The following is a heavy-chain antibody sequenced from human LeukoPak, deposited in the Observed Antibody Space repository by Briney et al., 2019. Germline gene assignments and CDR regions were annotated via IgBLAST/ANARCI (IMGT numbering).Heavy chain of an antibody. CDR1: GFTFSSYW. CDR2: INSDGSST. V-gene: IGHV3-74*01. D-gene: IGHD1-14*01. CDR3: TRGYNTCPGDY. Sequence: GGSLRLSCAASGFTFSSYWMHWVRQAPGKGLVWVSRINSDGSSTSYADSVKGRFTISRDNAKNTLYLQMNSLRAEDTAVYYCTRGYNTCPGDYWGQGALVTVSS. J-gene: IGHJ4*02.